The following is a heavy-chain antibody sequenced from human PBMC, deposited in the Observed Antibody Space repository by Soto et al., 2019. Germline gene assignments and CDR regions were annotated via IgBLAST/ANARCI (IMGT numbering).Heavy chain of an antibody. CDR1: GYSFTTYW. D-gene: IGHD6-13*01. J-gene: IGHJ4*02. CDR3: ARRYSSSWQADY. V-gene: IGHV5-51*01. Sequence: GESLKISCKGSGYSFTTYWIAWVRQMPGKGLEWMGVIYPGDSDTRYSPSFQGQVTISADKSISTAYLQWSSLKASDTAMYYCARRYSSSWQADYWGQVTFVTFSS. CDR2: IYPGDSDT.